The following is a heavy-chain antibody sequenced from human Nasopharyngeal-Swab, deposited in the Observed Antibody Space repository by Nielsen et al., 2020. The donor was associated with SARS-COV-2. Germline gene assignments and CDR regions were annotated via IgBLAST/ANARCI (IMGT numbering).Heavy chain of an antibody. CDR3: ASYSRY. V-gene: IGHV3-21*01. J-gene: IGHJ4*02. Sequence: GESLKISCAASGFTFSDYTMNWVRQAPGQGLEWVSSISSSGSYMYYTDSVKGRFTMSRDNAKNSLYLQINSLRADDTAVYYCASYSRYWGQGTLVTVSS. D-gene: IGHD3-22*01. CDR2: ISSSGSYM. CDR1: GFTFSDYT.